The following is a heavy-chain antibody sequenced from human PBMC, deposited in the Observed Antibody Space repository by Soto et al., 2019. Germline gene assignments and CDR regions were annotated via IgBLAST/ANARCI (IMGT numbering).Heavy chain of an antibody. Sequence: GGSLRLSCAASGFTFSNAWMNWVRQAPGKGLEWVGRIKSKTDGGTTDYAAPVKGRFTISRDDSKNTLYLQMNSLKTEDTAVYYCTTDSLFPNYYDSSGYYYCFDYWGQGTLVTVSS. CDR1: GFTFSNAW. CDR2: IKSKTDGGTT. D-gene: IGHD3-22*01. CDR3: TTDSLFPNYYDSSGYYYCFDY. J-gene: IGHJ4*02. V-gene: IGHV3-15*07.